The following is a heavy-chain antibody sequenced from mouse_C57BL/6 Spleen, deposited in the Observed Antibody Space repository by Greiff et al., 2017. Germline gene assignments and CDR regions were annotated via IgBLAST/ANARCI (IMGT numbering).Heavy chain of an antibody. Sequence: QVQLQQSGPELVKPGASVKISCTASGYAFSSSWMHWVQQRPGKGLEWIGRIYHGDGDTNYYGKFKGKATLTADKSTSTAYLQLSSLTSEDSAVYLYESERRDYAMDYWGQGTSVTVSA. CDR1: GYAFSSSW. CDR3: ESERRDYAMDY. J-gene: IGHJ4*01. V-gene: IGHV1-82*01. CDR2: IYHGDGDT.